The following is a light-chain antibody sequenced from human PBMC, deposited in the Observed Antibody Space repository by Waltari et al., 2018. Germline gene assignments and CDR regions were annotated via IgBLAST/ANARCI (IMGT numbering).Light chain of an antibody. CDR1: SRDVGYYNH. V-gene: IGLV2-14*03. CDR2: DVT. J-gene: IGLJ1*01. CDR3: SSFTITYTFV. Sequence: QSALTQPASVSGSLGQSLTISCTGTSRDVGYYNHVSWYQQYPGKAPQVIILDVTYRPSGVSNRFSGSKSGNTASLTISGLQAEDEATYYCSSFTITYTFVFGTGTKVTVL.